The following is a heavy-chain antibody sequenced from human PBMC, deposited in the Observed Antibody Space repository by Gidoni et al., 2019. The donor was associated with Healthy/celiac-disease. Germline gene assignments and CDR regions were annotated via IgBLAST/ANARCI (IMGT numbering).Heavy chain of an antibody. V-gene: IGHV3-48*03. CDR2: ISSSGSTK. Sequence: EVQLVESGGGLVQPGGSLRLSCSASGFTFSSYEMNWVRQAPGKGLEWVSYISSSGSTKYYADSVKGRFTISRDNAKNSLYLQMNSLRAEDTAVYYCASLLRDFWSGYYANYFDYWGQGTLVTVSS. CDR3: ASLLRDFWSGYYANYFDY. D-gene: IGHD3-3*01. J-gene: IGHJ4*02. CDR1: GFTFSSYE.